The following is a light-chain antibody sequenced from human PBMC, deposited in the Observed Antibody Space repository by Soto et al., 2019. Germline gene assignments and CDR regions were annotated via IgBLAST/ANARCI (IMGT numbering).Light chain of an antibody. V-gene: IGKV3-11*01. CDR3: QQRSHLPST. Sequence: EIVLTQSPATLSLSPGNRATLSCRASQSVSGYLAWYQQKPGQAPRLLIYDASNRATGIPARFSGSGSGTDFPLTHTSLKPEDFAVYYCQQRSHLPSTFGGGTKVEI. CDR2: DAS. CDR1: QSVSGY. J-gene: IGKJ4*01.